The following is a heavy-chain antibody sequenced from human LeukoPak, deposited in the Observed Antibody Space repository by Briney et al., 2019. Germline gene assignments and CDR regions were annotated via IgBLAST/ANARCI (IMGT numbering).Heavy chain of an antibody. Sequence: GGSLRLSCAASGFTFSSYAMHWVRQAPGKGLEWVAVISYDGSNKYYADSVKGRFTISRDNAKNSLYLQMNSLRAEDTAVYYCARGRGRITIFGVAPWGQGTLVTVSS. CDR2: ISYDGSNK. CDR1: GFTFSSYA. V-gene: IGHV3-30-3*01. D-gene: IGHD3-3*01. CDR3: ARGRGRITIFGVAP. J-gene: IGHJ4*02.